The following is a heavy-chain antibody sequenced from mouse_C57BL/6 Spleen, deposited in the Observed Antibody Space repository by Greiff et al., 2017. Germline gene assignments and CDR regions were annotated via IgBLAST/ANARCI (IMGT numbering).Heavy chain of an antibody. V-gene: IGHV1-80*01. J-gene: IGHJ3*01. CDR1: GYAFSSYW. CDR3: ARRGAYGNYEAY. Sequence: VQLQQSGGELVKPGASVKISCKASGYAFSSYWMNWVKQRPGKGLEWIGQIYPGDGDTNYNGKLKGKATLTADKSSSTAYMQLSSLTSEDSAVYFCARRGAYGNYEAYWGQGTLVTVSA. D-gene: IGHD2-1*01. CDR2: IYPGDGDT.